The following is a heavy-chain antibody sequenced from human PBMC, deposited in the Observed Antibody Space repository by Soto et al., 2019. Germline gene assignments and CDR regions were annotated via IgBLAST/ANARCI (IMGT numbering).Heavy chain of an antibody. CDR2: INHSGST. D-gene: IGHD2-15*01. V-gene: IGHV4-34*01. Sequence: SETLSLTCAVYGGSFSGYYWSWIRQPPGKGLEWIGEINHSGSTNYNPSLKSRVTISVDTSKNQFSLKLSSVTAADTAVYYCAIHGGYCSVGSCPLSYYYCMDVWGQGTTVTVSS. CDR1: GGSFSGYY. CDR3: AIHGGYCSVGSCPLSYYYCMDV. J-gene: IGHJ6*02.